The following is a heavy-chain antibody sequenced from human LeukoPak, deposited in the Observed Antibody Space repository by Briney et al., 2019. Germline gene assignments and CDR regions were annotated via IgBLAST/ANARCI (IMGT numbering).Heavy chain of an antibody. Sequence: GGSLRLSCAASGFTFSSYAMHWVRQAPGKGLEWVSHITASGTAMFYADSVKGRFTISRDNAKNSLYLQMNSLRDEDTAVYYCASSGSYRFDYWGQGTLVTVSS. J-gene: IGHJ4*02. V-gene: IGHV3-48*02. D-gene: IGHD1-26*01. CDR3: ASSGSYRFDY. CDR1: GFTFSSYA. CDR2: ITASGTAM.